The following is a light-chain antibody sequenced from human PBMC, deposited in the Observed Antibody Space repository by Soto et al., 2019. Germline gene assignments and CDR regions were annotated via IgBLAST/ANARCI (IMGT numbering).Light chain of an antibody. J-gene: IGKJ2*01. CDR3: MQALQTPYT. CDR1: QSLLHSNGYKY. CDR2: LGS. Sequence: EIVMTQSPVSLPVTPGEPASISCRSSQSLLHSNGYKYLDWYLQKPGQSPQLLIYLGSNRASGVSDRFSGSGSGTDFTLKIRRVGAEVVGVYYCMQALQTPYTFGPGTKLEIK. V-gene: IGKV2-28*01.